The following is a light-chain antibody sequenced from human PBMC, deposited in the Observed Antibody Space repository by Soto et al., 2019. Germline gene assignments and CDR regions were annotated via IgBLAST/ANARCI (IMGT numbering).Light chain of an antibody. J-gene: IGKJ1*01. CDR1: QTVSSSN. CDR3: QQYGSSPRT. CDR2: GAS. V-gene: IGKV3-20*01. Sequence: EIVLTQSPGTLSLSPGERATLSCRASQTVSSSNLAWYQQKPGQAPKVLIYGASSRATGIPDRFSGSGSGTDFTLTISRLEPEDFAVYYCQQYGSSPRTFGHGTKVDIK.